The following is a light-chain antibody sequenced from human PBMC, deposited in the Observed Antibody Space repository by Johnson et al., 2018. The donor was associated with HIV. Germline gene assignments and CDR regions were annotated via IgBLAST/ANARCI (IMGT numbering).Light chain of an antibody. CDR1: SSNIGNNY. Sequence: QSMLTQPPSVSAAPGQKVTISCSGSSSNIGNNYVSWYQQLPGTAPKLLIYENNKRPSGIPDRFSGSKSGTSATLGITGLQTGDEADYYCGTWDSSLSAGGFVFGTGTKVTVL. CDR2: ENN. CDR3: GTWDSSLSAGGFV. V-gene: IGLV1-51*02. J-gene: IGLJ1*01.